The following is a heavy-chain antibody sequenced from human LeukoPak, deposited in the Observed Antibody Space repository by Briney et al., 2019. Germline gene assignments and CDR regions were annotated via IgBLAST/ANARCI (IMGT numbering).Heavy chain of an antibody. CDR1: GFTFSSYD. V-gene: IGHV3-13*04. CDR2: IGTAGDT. CDR3: ARGGSSGYYYFDY. J-gene: IGHJ4*02. D-gene: IGHD3-22*01. Sequence: GGSLRLSCAASGFTFSSYDMHWVRQATGKGLEWVSAIGTAGDTYYPGSVKGRFTISRENAKNSLYLQMNSLGAGDTAVYYCARGGSSGYYYFDYWGQGTLVTVSS.